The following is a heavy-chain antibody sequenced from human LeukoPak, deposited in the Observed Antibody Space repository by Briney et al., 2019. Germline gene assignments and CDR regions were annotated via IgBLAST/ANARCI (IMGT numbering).Heavy chain of an antibody. CDR2: FYYSGST. V-gene: IGHV4-59*01. CDR3: ARGYYDSSGYYPHLNYYYYGMDV. CDR1: GGSIRSYY. D-gene: IGHD3-22*01. J-gene: IGHJ6*02. Sequence: SETLSLTCTVSGGSIRSYYWSWIRQPPGKGLEWIGYFYYSGSTNYNPSLKSRVTISVDTSKNQFSLRLSSVTAADTAVYYCARGYYDSSGYYPHLNYYYYGMDVWGQGTTVTVSS.